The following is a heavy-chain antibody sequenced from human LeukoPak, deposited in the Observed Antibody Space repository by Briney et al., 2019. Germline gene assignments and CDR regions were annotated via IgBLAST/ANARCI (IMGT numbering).Heavy chain of an antibody. D-gene: IGHD3-22*01. Sequence: SETLSLTCIVSSGFISSYYWSWIRQTPGKGLEWIAFINYSERIKYNPSLQSRVSISLDTSKNHFSLQLRSVMAVDTAVYYCARLVDYDNSGDPDIFDIWGQGTIVSIS. CDR2: INYSERI. CDR1: SGFISSYY. J-gene: IGHJ3*02. V-gene: IGHV4-59*01. CDR3: ARLVDYDNSGDPDIFDI.